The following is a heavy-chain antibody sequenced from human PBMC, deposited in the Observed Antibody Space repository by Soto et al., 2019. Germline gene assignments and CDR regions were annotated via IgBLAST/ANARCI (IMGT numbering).Heavy chain of an antibody. V-gene: IGHV1-69*06. D-gene: IGHD3-3*01. CDR1: GGSFGDYA. J-gene: IGHJ6*02. CDR3: ARSGDFWSGYDYYGTDI. CDR2: IIPISGTR. Sequence: GASVKVSCKASGGSFGDYAFSWVRQAPGQGLEWMGGIIPISGTRNYAQKFRGRVTITADKSTTTVYMELSSLRSEDTAVYYCARSGDFWSGYDYYGTDIWGQGTTVTVSS.